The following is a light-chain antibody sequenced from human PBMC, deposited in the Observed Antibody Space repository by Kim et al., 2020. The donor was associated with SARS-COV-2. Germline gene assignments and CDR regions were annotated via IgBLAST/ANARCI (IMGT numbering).Light chain of an antibody. V-gene: IGKV3-11*01. J-gene: IGKJ4*01. CDR1: QSVSSY. CDR2: DAS. CDR3: QQRSNWLT. Sequence: SLSPGDRATLSCRASQSVSSYFAWYQQKPGQAPRLLIYDASNRATGIPARFSGSGSGTDFTLTISSLEPEDFAVYYCQQRSNWLTFGGGTKVDIK.